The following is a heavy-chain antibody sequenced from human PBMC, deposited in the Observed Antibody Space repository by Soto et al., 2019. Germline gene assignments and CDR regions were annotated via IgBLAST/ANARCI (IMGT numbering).Heavy chain of an antibody. Sequence: QVQLQESGPGLVMPSDTLSLTCVVSDYSVSSSNWWGWIRQPPGKGLEWIGYISYTGTTYYNPSLKSRVTMSVDTPKNKFSLQLTSVTAVDTAVYYCARTTLRRGNFDSWGQGTLVTVSS. CDR2: ISYTGTT. CDR1: DYSVSSSNW. V-gene: IGHV4-28*01. CDR3: ARTTLRRGNFDS. D-gene: IGHD3-10*01. J-gene: IGHJ4*02.